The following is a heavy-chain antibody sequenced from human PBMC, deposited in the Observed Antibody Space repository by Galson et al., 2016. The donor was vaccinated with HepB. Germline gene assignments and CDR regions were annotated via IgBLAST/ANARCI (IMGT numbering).Heavy chain of an antibody. V-gene: IGHV3-7*03. J-gene: IGHJ4*02. CDR3: TRGPPGGNGGNSNS. Sequence: SLRLSCAVSGFSFSDYYMNWVRQAPGEGLEWVANINQDGSETYYVDSVKGRFTISRDNAKNSLYLQMNRLRAEDTAMYYCTRGPPGGNGGNSNSWGQGTLVTVSS. CDR1: GFSFSDYY. CDR2: INQDGSET. D-gene: IGHD4-23*01.